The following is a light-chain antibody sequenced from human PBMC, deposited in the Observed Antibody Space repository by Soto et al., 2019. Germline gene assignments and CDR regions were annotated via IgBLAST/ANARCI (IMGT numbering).Light chain of an antibody. CDR2: GVS. Sequence: QSALTQPASVSGSPGQSITISCTGTSSDIGSYNYVSRYQQLPGKVPKLMIYGVSNRPSGVSNRFSGSKSGNTASLTISGLQAEDEADYYCSSYTFSSTLVVFGGGTKLTVL. CDR3: SSYTFSSTLVV. J-gene: IGLJ2*01. V-gene: IGLV2-14*03. CDR1: SSDIGSYNY.